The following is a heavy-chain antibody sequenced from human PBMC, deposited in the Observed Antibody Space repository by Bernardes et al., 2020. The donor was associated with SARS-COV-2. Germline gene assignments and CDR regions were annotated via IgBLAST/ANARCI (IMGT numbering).Heavy chain of an antibody. V-gene: IGHV5-51*01. Sequence: GESLKISCKGSDYTFTNYLIGWVRQIPGKGLEWIVIIYPGYSDTKYSPSFQGRVTISADKSVNTAYLQWSSLKASDTAIYYCARRRYGDFGVDVWGQGTTVTVSS. CDR2: IYPGYSDT. J-gene: IGHJ6*02. CDR3: ARRRYGDFGVDV. D-gene: IGHD4-17*01. CDR1: DYTFTNYL.